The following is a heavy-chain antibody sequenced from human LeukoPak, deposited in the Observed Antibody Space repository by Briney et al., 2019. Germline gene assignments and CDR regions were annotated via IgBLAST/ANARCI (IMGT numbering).Heavy chain of an antibody. J-gene: IGHJ3*01. D-gene: IGHD1-26*01. CDR2: LSYSGST. Sequence: SETLSLTCNVSGGSISSSTYYWGWVRQTPGKGLEWIGSLSYSGSTYYSPSLKSRVTIFIDTSKNQFSLRLSSVTAADTAVYYCLRHFFSALSRSPFGLWGQGTMVTVSS. V-gene: IGHV4-39*01. CDR3: LRHFFSALSRSPFGL. CDR1: GGSISSSTYY.